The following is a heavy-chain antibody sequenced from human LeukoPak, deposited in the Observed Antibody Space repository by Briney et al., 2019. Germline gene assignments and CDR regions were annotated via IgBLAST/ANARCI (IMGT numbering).Heavy chain of an antibody. V-gene: IGHV4-59*08. CDR3: ARHFAYSSSSYFDY. J-gene: IGHJ4*02. Sequence: SETLSLTCSVSGGSVSNYYWSWIRQPPGKGLEWIGYVYYTRSTNYNPSLKSRVTMFEDKSKNQFSLRLYSVTVADTAVHYCARHFAYSSSSYFDYWGQGSLVTVSS. CDR1: GGSVSNYY. D-gene: IGHD6-6*01. CDR2: VYYTRST.